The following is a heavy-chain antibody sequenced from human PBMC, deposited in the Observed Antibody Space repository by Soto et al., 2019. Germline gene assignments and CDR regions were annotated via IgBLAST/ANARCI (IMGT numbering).Heavy chain of an antibody. CDR3: AKDISGRGSFYYYYGMDV. J-gene: IGHJ6*02. Sequence: EEQLVESGGGLVQPGRSLRLSCAASGFIFDDYAMHWVRRPPGKGLEWVSGISWNSGSIGYADSVKARFTISRDNHKKTLYLQMNSLRAEDTALYYCAKDISGRGSFYYYYGMDVWGQGTTVTVSS. V-gene: IGHV3-9*01. D-gene: IGHD1-26*01. CDR2: ISWNSGSI. CDR1: GFIFDDYA.